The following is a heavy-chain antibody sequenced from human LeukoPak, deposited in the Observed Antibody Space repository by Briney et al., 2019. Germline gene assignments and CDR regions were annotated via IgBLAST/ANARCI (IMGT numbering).Heavy chain of an antibody. CDR1: GYTFTSYD. Sequence: ASVKVSCKASGYTFTSYDINWVRQATGQVLEWMGWMNPNSGNTGYAQKFQGRVTMTRNTSISTAYMELSSLRSEDTAVYYCARSHRSGGDAFDIWGQGTMVTVSS. CDR2: MNPNSGNT. J-gene: IGHJ3*02. CDR3: ARSHRSGGDAFDI. V-gene: IGHV1-8*01. D-gene: IGHD6-19*01.